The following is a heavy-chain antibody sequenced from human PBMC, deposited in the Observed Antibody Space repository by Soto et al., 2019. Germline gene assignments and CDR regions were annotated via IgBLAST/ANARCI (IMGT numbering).Heavy chain of an antibody. J-gene: IGHJ3*02. D-gene: IGHD2-15*01. CDR3: AKGYCSGGSCYGSNAFDI. Sequence: VEPMRICWRVAGDSFIGYWIGWVRQMPGKGLEWMGIIYPGDSDTRYSPSFQGQVTISADKSISTAYLQWSSLKASDTAMYYCAKGYCSGGSCYGSNAFDIWGQPTIVTGSS. V-gene: IGHV5-51*01. CDR1: GDSFIGYW. CDR2: IYPGDSDT.